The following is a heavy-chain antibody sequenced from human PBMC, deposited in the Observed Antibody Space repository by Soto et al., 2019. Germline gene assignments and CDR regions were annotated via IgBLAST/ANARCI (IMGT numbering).Heavy chain of an antibody. J-gene: IGHJ6*02. V-gene: IGHV3-30*18. CDR3: AKVRIAVAVILWDYYYYGMDV. Sequence: GGSLRLSCAASGFTFSSYGMHWVRQAPGKGLEWVAVISYDGSNKYYGDSVKGRFTISRDNSKNTLYLQMNSLRAEDTAVYYCAKVRIAVAVILWDYYYYGMDVWGQGTTVTVSS. CDR2: ISYDGSNK. CDR1: GFTFSSYG. D-gene: IGHD6-19*01.